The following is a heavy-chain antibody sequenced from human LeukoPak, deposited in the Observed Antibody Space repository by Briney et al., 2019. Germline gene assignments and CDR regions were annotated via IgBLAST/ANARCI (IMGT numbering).Heavy chain of an antibody. V-gene: IGHV4-34*01. Sequence: SETLPLTCTVAGGSISSYYWSWIRQPPGKGLEWIGEINHSGSTNYNPSLKSRVTISVDTSKNQFSLKLSSVTAADTAVYYCARGSLRFLEWLKVGYYYYGMDVWGQGTTVTVSS. J-gene: IGHJ6*02. CDR2: INHSGST. CDR3: ARGSLRFLEWLKVGYYYYGMDV. CDR1: GGSISSYY. D-gene: IGHD3-3*01.